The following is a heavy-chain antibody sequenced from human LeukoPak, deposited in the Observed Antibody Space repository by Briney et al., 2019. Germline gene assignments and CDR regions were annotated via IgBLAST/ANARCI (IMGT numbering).Heavy chain of an antibody. CDR1: GYTFTSYY. CDR2: INPSGGST. J-gene: IGHJ4*02. D-gene: IGHD3-22*01. V-gene: IGHV1-46*01. Sequence: ASVKVSCKASGYTFTSYYMHWVRQAPGQGLERMGIINPSGGSTSHAQKFQGRVTMTRDKSTSTVYMDLSSLRSEDTAVYYCAREMEHYYDRSGYYPRGFLYLWGQGTLVTVSS. CDR3: AREMEHYYDRSGYYPRGFLYL.